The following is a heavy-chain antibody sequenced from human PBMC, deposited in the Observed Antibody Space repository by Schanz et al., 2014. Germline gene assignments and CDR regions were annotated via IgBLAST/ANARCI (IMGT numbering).Heavy chain of an antibody. Sequence: QVQLVQSGAEMKKPGSSVRVSCKASGGPLSSYPINWVRQAPGQGLEWMGRIYLSDGSTRYAQKFQGRVTVTRDTSTTTVYMDLSSLISEDTAVYYCAFDRDDAYDIWGQGTTVTVSS. J-gene: IGHJ3*02. V-gene: IGHV1-46*01. CDR1: GGPLSSYP. D-gene: IGHD3-9*01. CDR2: IYLSDGST. CDR3: AFDRDDAYDI.